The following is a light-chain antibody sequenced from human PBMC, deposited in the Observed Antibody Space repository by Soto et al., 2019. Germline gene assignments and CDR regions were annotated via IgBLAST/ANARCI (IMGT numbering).Light chain of an antibody. J-gene: IGKJ4*01. CDR2: GAS. Sequence: EIVLTQSPGTLSLSPGERATLSCRASQSVSSSYLAWYQQKPGQAPRLLIYGASTRATGVPDRFSGSGSGIDFTITISRLESEDFAVYFCQQYGSSPLTFGGGTKVEIK. CDR1: QSVSSSY. CDR3: QQYGSSPLT. V-gene: IGKV3-20*01.